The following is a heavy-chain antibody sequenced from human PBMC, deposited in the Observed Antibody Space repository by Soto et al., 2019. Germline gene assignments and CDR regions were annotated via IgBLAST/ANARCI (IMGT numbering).Heavy chain of an antibody. J-gene: IGHJ4*02. Sequence: SETLSLTCTVSGETISSYDWSWIRQHPGKGLEWIGYIYYSASTYYPPSLKCLVTISVATSKNQFALKLTSVIAADTAVYYCARVGANDSWGQGTLVTVSS. CDR2: IYYSAST. CDR3: ARVGANDS. CDR1: GETISSYD. V-gene: IGHV4-31*01.